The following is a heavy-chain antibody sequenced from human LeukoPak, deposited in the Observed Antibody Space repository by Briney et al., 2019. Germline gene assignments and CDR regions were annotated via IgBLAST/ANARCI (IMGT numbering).Heavy chain of an antibody. CDR3: AELGITMIGGV. CDR1: GFTFNSYS. Sequence: PGGSLRLSCEASGFTFNSYSMNWVRQARGKGLEWVSSITSSGRYIYYADSVKGRFTISRDNAKNSLYLQMNSLRAEDTAVYYCAELGITMIGGVWGKGTTVTISS. J-gene: IGHJ6*04. V-gene: IGHV3-21*01. CDR2: ITSSGRYI. D-gene: IGHD3-10*02.